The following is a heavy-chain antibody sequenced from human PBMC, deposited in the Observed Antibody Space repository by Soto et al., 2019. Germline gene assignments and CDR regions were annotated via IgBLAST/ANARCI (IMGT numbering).Heavy chain of an antibody. Sequence: EVQLVETGGGLIQPGGSLRLSCAASGFTVSSNYMSWVRQAPGKGLEWVSVIYSGGSTYYADSVKGRFTISRDNSKNTLYLQMNSLRAEDTAVYYCARGGGLYYHYGMDVWGQGTTVTVSS. CDR3: ARGGGLYYHYGMDV. J-gene: IGHJ6*02. CDR1: GFTVSSNY. CDR2: IYSGGST. V-gene: IGHV3-53*02.